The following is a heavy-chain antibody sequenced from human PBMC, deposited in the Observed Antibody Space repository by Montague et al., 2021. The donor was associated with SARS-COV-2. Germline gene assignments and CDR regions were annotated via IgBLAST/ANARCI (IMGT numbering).Heavy chain of an antibody. Sequence: PVLVKPTQTLTLTCTISGFSRNTNGMGVGWIRQPPGEAPAWLALIYWDDDKRYSPSLKTRLTITKDTSRNQVVLTMTNVDPGDTGTYFCARYTSRMYGSFDYWGQGALVSVSS. CDR1: GFSRNTNGMG. CDR3: ARYTSRMYGSFDY. CDR2: IYWDDDK. J-gene: IGHJ4*02. V-gene: IGHV2-5*02. D-gene: IGHD3-16*02.